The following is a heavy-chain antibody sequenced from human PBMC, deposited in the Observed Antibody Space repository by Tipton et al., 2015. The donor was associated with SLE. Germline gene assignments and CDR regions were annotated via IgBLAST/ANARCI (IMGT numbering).Heavy chain of an antibody. J-gene: IGHJ6*02. CDR1: GGSFSGYY. CDR2: IYYSGST. Sequence: TLSLTCAVYGGSFSGYYWGWIRQPPGKGLEWIGSIYYSGSTNYNPSLKSRVTISVDTSKNQFSLKLSSVTAADTAVYYCARTLGEFWSGYLYYYYGMDVWGQGTTVTVSS. D-gene: IGHD3-3*01. V-gene: IGHV4-34*01. CDR3: ARTLGEFWSGYLYYYYGMDV.